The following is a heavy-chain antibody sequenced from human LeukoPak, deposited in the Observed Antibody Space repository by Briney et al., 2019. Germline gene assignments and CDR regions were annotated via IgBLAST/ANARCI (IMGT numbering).Heavy chain of an antibody. CDR2: IYCSGST. V-gene: IGHV4-59*01. D-gene: IGHD4-17*01. CDR3: ARDQDYGVFDY. Sequence: SETLSLTCTVSGGSISSYYWSWIRQPPGKGLEWIGYIYCSGSTNYNPSLKSRVTISVDTSKNQFSLKLSSVTAADTAVYYCARDQDYGVFDYWGQGTLVTVSS. J-gene: IGHJ4*02. CDR1: GGSISSYY.